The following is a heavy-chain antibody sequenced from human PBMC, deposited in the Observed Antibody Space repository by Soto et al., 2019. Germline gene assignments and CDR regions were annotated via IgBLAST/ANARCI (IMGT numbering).Heavy chain of an antibody. CDR1: GFTFSSYG. D-gene: IGHD2-8*01. J-gene: IGHJ4*02. Sequence: GGSLRLSCAASGFTFSSYGMHWVRQAPGKGLEWVAVISYDGSNKYYADSVKGRFTISRDNSKNTLYLQMNSLRAEDTAVYYCAKDLMVYAIPPPGVDYWGQGTLVTVSS. CDR3: AKDLMVYAIPPPGVDY. V-gene: IGHV3-30*18. CDR2: ISYDGSNK.